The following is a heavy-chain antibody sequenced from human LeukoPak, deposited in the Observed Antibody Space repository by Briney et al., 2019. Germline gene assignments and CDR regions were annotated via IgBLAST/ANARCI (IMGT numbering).Heavy chain of an antibody. CDR3: ARDLPPDIVVVPAAPDY. V-gene: IGHV3-30-3*01. Sequence: PTGGSLRLSCAASGFTFSSYAMHWVRQAPGKGLEWVAVISYDGSNKYYADSVKGRFTISRDNSKNTLYLQMNSLRAEDTAVYYCARDLPPDIVVVPAAPDYWGQGTLVTVSS. CDR1: GFTFSSYA. D-gene: IGHD2-2*01. J-gene: IGHJ4*02. CDR2: ISYDGSNK.